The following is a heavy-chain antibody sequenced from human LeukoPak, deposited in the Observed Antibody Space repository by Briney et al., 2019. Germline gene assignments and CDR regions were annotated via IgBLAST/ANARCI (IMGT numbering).Heavy chain of an antibody. Sequence: GGSLRLSCAASGFTFSMYSMAWVRQAPGKGLEWISDISSSGTTTYYADSVKGRFTISRDNAKNSLYLQMNSLRAEDTAVYYCTTLTVANNFDYWGQGTLVTVSS. J-gene: IGHJ4*02. CDR1: GFTFSMYS. CDR3: TTLTVANNFDY. CDR2: ISSSGTTT. V-gene: IGHV3-48*04. D-gene: IGHD5-12*01.